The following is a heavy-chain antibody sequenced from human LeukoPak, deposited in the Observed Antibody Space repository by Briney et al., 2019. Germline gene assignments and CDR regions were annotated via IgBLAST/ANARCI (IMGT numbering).Heavy chain of an antibody. CDR1: GYTFTAYY. CDR2: IKPNSGGT. V-gene: IGHV1-2*02. Sequence: ASVTVSCTASGYTFTAYYVHWVRQAPGQGLEWMGLIKPNSGGTIYAQMFQGRVTMTRDTSISTAYMELSRLTSDDTAVYYCARLEGSAATRGDWGQGTLVTVSS. CDR3: ARLEGSAATRGD. J-gene: IGHJ4*02. D-gene: IGHD1-7*01.